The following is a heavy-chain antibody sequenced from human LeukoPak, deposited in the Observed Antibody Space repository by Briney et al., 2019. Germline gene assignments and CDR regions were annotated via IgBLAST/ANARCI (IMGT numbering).Heavy chain of an antibody. Sequence: SETLSLTCTVSGGSISRDYWSWIRQPPGKGLEWIGYIYYSGSTNYNPSLKSRVTISVDTSKNQFSLKLSSVTAADTAVYYCARDLRREYDYWGQGTLVTVSS. V-gene: IGHV4-59*01. CDR1: GGSISRDY. CDR2: IYYSGST. J-gene: IGHJ4*02. D-gene: IGHD2/OR15-2a*01. CDR3: ARDLRREYDY.